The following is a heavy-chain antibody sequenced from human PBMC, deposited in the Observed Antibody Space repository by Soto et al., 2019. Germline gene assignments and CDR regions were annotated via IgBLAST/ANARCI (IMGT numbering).Heavy chain of an antibody. Sequence: GGSLRLSCAASGFTFSSYGMHWVRQAPGKGLEWVAVIWYDGSNKYYADSVKGRFTISRDSSKNTLYLQMNSLRAEDTAVYYCAREDCSGGSCEGVYYYYGMDVWGQGTTVTVSS. J-gene: IGHJ6*02. CDR2: IWYDGSNK. CDR3: AREDCSGGSCEGVYYYYGMDV. V-gene: IGHV3-33*01. D-gene: IGHD2-15*01. CDR1: GFTFSSYG.